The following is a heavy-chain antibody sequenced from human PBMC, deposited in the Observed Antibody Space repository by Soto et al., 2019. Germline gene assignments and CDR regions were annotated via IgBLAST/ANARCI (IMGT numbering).Heavy chain of an antibody. CDR2: VYYSGGT. CDR1: GGSVSSSIHH. V-gene: IGHV4-61*01. D-gene: IGHD3-3*02. J-gene: IGHJ5*02. CDR3: ARTTIFGVVWFDP. Sequence: SETLSLTCPVSGGSVSSSIHHRSWIRQPPGKGLEWIGYVYYSGGTNYNPSLKSRVTISVDTSKNQFSLKLSSVTAADTAVYYCARTTIFGVVWFDPWGQGTLVTVSS.